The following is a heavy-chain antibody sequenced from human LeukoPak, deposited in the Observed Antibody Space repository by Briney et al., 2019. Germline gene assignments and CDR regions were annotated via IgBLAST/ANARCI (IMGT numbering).Heavy chain of an antibody. CDR1: GFTFDDYG. CDR2: INWNGGST. Sequence: GGSLRLSCAAPGFTFDDYGVSWVRQAPGKGLEWVSGINWNGGSTGYADSVKGRFTISRDNAKNSLYLQMNSLRAEDTALYYCARDVAVAGANNWFDPWGQGTLVTVSS. D-gene: IGHD6-19*01. J-gene: IGHJ5*02. CDR3: ARDVAVAGANNWFDP. V-gene: IGHV3-20*04.